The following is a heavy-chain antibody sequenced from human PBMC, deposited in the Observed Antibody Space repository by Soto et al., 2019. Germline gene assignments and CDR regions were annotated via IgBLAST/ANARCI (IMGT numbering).Heavy chain of an antibody. J-gene: IGHJ4*02. Sequence: QVQLVQSGAEVKKPGSSVKGSCKASGGTFSSYSINWVRQAPGQGLEWMGEIIPIFGTANYAQKFQGRVTITADESTSTAYMELGSLRSEYTAVYYCARDGGRHSGGIDYWGQGTLVTVSS. D-gene: IGHD1-26*01. CDR1: GGTFSSYS. V-gene: IGHV1-69*01. CDR2: IIPIFGTA. CDR3: ARDGGRHSGGIDY.